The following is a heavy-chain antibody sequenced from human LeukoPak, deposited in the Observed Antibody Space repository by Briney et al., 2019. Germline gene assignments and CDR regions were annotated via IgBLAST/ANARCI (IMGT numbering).Heavy chain of an antibody. J-gene: IGHJ4*02. V-gene: IGHV3-48*03. CDR1: GFTFSSYE. Sequence: GGSLRLSCAASGFTFSSYEMNWVRQAPGKGLEGVSYISSSGSTIYYADSVKRRFTISRDNAKNSLYLQMNSLRAEDTAVYYCARERAVVRYFDYWGQGTLVTVSS. CDR3: ARERAVVRYFDY. D-gene: IGHD4-23*01. CDR2: ISSSGSTI.